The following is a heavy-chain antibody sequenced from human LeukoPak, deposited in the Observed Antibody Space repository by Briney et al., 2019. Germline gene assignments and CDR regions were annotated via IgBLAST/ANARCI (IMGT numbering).Heavy chain of an antibody. CDR3: AREGVDTVATIGEDY. Sequence: ASVKVSRKASGYTFTGYYMHWVRQAPGQGLEWMGWINPNSGGTNYAQKFQGRVTMTRDTSISTAYMELSRLRSDDTAVYYCAREGVDTVATIGEDYWGQGTLVTVSS. CDR2: INPNSGGT. J-gene: IGHJ4*02. V-gene: IGHV1-2*02. CDR1: GYTFTGYY. D-gene: IGHD5-12*01.